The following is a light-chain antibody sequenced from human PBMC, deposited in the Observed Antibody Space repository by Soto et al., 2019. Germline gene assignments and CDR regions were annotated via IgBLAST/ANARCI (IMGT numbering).Light chain of an antibody. CDR2: RVS. J-gene: IGKJ2*01. CDR1: TGLEDTDAYSY. Sequence: VVMTQSPLSFAVTLGAPTSVSCRSSTGLEDTDAYSYLTWFHQRPSQSPRRLFSRVSKRDPGVPDRFGGSGSGTDFTLTISSVEAEAVGVYYCMQGTHWTYTFGQGTLLEI. CDR3: MQGTHWTYT. V-gene: IGKV2-30*01.